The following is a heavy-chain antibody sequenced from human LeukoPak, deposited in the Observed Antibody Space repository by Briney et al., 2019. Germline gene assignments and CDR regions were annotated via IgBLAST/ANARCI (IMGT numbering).Heavy chain of an antibody. CDR3: VAAAGYYFDY. J-gene: IGHJ4*02. Sequence: GGSLRLSCAASGFTFITYSMNWVRQAPGKGLEWVSSIDSTSTYIFYADSLKGRVTISRDNAKNSLILHMNSLRAEDTAVYYCVAAAGYYFDYWGQGTLVTVSS. D-gene: IGHD6-25*01. CDR2: IDSTSTYI. V-gene: IGHV3-21*01. CDR1: GFTFITYS.